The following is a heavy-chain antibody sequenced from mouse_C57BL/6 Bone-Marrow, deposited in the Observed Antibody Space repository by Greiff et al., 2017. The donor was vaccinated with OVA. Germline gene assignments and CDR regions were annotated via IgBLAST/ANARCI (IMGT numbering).Heavy chain of an antibody. CDR2: FHPYNDDT. V-gene: IGHV1-47*01. D-gene: IGHD1-1*01. J-gene: IGHJ1*03. CDR1: GYTFTTYP. Sequence: VKLQESGAELVKPGASVKMSCKASGYTFTTYPIEWMKQNHGKSLEWIGNFHPYNDDTKYNEKFKGKATLTVEKSSSTVYLELSRLTSDDSAVYYCARGYYGSSPPWYFDVWGTGTTVTVSS. CDR3: ARGYYGSSPPWYFDV.